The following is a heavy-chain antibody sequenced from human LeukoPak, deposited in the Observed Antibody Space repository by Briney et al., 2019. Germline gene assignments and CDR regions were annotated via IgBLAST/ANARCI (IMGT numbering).Heavy chain of an antibody. D-gene: IGHD2-2*01. V-gene: IGHV3-23*01. CDR3: AKSAPYSYQLLFFWFDP. CDR1: GFTFSSYA. J-gene: IGHJ5*02. Sequence: PGGSLRLSCAASGFTFSSYAMSWVRQAPGKGLEWVSAISGSGGSTYYAGSVKVQFTISRGNSKNTLYLQMNSLRAEDTAVYYCAKSAPYSYQLLFFWFDPWGQGTLVTVSS. CDR2: ISGSGGST.